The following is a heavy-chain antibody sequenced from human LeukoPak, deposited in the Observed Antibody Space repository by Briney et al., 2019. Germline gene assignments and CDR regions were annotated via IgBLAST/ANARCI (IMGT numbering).Heavy chain of an antibody. Sequence: GGSLRLSCAASGFTFSSYWMHWVRQAPGKGLVWVSRINSDGSSTSYADSVKGRFTISRDNSKNTLYLQMNSLRAEDTAVYYCAKDLMIFGVLSYMDVWGKGTTVTVSS. CDR3: AKDLMIFGVLSYMDV. CDR2: INSDGSST. J-gene: IGHJ6*03. CDR1: GFTFSSYW. V-gene: IGHV3-74*01. D-gene: IGHD3-3*01.